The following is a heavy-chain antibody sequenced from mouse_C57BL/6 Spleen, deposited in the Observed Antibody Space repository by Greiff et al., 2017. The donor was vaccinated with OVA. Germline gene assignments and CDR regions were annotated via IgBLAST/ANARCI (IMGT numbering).Heavy chain of an antibody. CDR3: ARGEMGLGFDY. CDR2: IYPGSGNT. Sequence: VQLQQSGAELVRPGASVKLSCKASGYTFTDYYINWVKQRPGQGLEWIARIYPGSGNTYYNEKFKGKATLTAEKSSSTAYMQLSSLTSEDSAVYVCARGEMGLGFDYWGQGTTLTVSS. J-gene: IGHJ2*01. CDR1: GYTFTDYY. D-gene: IGHD4-1*01. V-gene: IGHV1-76*01.